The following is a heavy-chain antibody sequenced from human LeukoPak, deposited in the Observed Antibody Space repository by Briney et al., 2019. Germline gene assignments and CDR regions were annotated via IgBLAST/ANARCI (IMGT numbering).Heavy chain of an antibody. CDR3: AGSASYVPAATY. V-gene: IGHV4-34*01. CDR2: INHSGST. J-gene: IGHJ4*02. D-gene: IGHD2-2*01. CDR1: GGSFSGYY. Sequence: SETLSLTCAVYGGSFSGYYWSWIRQPPGKGLEWIGEINHSGSTNYNPSLKSRVTISVDTSKNQFSLKLSSVTAADTAVYYCAGSASYVPAATYWGQGTLVTVSS.